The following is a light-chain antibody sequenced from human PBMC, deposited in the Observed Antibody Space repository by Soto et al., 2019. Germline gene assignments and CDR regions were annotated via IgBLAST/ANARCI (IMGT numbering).Light chain of an antibody. CDR3: QQFGSSLT. CDR1: QTVSTSY. Sequence: EIVLTQSPGTLSLSPGERATLSCRASQTVSTSYFAWYQQKPGQAPRLLIYGASRRATGIPDRFSGSGSGTDFTLTISRLEPGDFAVYYYQQFGSSLTFGQGTKLEIK. J-gene: IGKJ2*01. V-gene: IGKV3-20*01. CDR2: GAS.